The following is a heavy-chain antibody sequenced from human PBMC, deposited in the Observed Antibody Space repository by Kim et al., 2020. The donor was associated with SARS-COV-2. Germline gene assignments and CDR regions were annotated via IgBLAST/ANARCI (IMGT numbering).Heavy chain of an antibody. CDR3: ARDPAYGAFDY. V-gene: IGHV3-7*03. J-gene: IGHJ4*02. Sequence: GGSLRLSCGASGFTFSSHWMTWVRRAPGKGLEWVAEIKPDGSGNYYVDSVKGRFTIYRDNPKNSLYLQMDSLGVEDTAVYYCARDPAYGAFDYWGQGTLVTVSS. D-gene: IGHD2-21*01. CDR1: GFTFSSHW. CDR2: IKPDGSGN.